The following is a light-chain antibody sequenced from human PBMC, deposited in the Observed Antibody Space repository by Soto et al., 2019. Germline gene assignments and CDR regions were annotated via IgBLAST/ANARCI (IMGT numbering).Light chain of an antibody. CDR3: LSFDSSLSVV. J-gene: IGLJ2*01. CDR1: SSNIEAGYD. Sequence: QSVLTQPPSVSGAPGQRVTISCTGSSSNIEAGYDVHWYQQLPGRAPKLLIYGNTNRPSGVPDRFSGSKSGTSASLAITGLQAEDEADYYCLSFDSSLSVVFGGGIKLTVL. V-gene: IGLV1-40*01. CDR2: GNT.